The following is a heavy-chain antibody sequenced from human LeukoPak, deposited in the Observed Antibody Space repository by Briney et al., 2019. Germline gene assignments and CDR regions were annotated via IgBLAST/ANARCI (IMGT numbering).Heavy chain of an antibody. CDR1: GFTFSSYS. CDR2: ISSSSSTI. Sequence: PGGSLRLSCAASGFTFSSYSMNWVRQAPGKGLEWVSYISSSSSTIYYADSVKGRFTISRDNAKNSLYLQMNSLRAEDTAVYYCARTSRTMIVVVRTAFDIWGQGTMVTVSS. CDR3: ARTSRTMIVVVRTAFDI. D-gene: IGHD3-22*01. J-gene: IGHJ3*02. V-gene: IGHV3-48*04.